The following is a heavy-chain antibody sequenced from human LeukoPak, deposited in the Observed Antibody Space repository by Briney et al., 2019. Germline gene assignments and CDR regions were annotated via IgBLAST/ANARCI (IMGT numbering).Heavy chain of an antibody. D-gene: IGHD6-13*01. Sequence: GGSLRLSCAASGFTVSSNYMSWVRQAPGKGLEWVSVIYSGGSTYYADSVKGRFTISRDNSKNTLYLQMNSLRAEDTAVYYCAKEGSSSRLSVDAFDIWGQGTMVTVSS. V-gene: IGHV3-66*01. J-gene: IGHJ3*02. CDR1: GFTVSSNY. CDR3: AKEGSSSRLSVDAFDI. CDR2: IYSGGST.